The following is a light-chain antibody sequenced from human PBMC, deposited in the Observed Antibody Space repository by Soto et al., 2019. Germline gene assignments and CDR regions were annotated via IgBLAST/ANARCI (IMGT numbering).Light chain of an antibody. CDR2: GAA. CDR3: QLYHNWPA. Sequence: EIVMTQSPDTLSVSPGERATLSCRASQSVFSSLAWYQQKPGQAPRLLIYGAATRATGIPARFSGSGSGTEFTLTISSLQSEDFAVYYCQLYHNWPAFGQGTKVEIK. V-gene: IGKV3-15*01. CDR1: QSVFSS. J-gene: IGKJ1*01.